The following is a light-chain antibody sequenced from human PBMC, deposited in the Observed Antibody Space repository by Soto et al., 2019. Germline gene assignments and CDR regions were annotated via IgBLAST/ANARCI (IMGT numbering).Light chain of an antibody. V-gene: IGLV2-14*01. CDR2: DVT. Sequence: QSALTQPASVSGSPGQSIIISCTGTSSDVGGYNYVSWYQQHPVKAPKLMIYDVTNRPSGVSDRFSGSKSGNTASLTISGLQTEDEADYYCSSYTSSSTPYVFGTGTKLTVL. CDR1: SSDVGGYNY. CDR3: SSYTSSSTPYV. J-gene: IGLJ1*01.